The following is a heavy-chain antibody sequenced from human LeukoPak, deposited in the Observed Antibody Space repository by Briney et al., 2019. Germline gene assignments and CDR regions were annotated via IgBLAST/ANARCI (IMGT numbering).Heavy chain of an antibody. J-gene: IGHJ1*01. CDR1: GFTFSGYW. CDR2: INSDGSEK. Sequence: GRSLRLSSAAYGFTFSGYWMRWVRQAPGKGLDWVANINSDGSEKYYVNSRKGRFSISRDNAKNSLFRRMGSLTFEHTPVFYCARESIAWYNSSCYGFPNWGQGTLVSVSS. CDR3: ARESIAWYNSSCYGFPN. D-gene: IGHD6-13*01. V-gene: IGHV3-7*01.